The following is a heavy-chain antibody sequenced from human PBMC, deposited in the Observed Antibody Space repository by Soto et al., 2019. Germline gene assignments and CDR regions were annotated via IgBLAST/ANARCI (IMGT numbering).Heavy chain of an antibody. Sequence: QVQLRESGPGLVKPSQTLSLTCVVSGDSISTGGQYWNWIRQFPGKGLEWIGDIYYTGSTHYNPSLQSRLTITVETSRNRFSLKLYSVTVADTAVYYCARRPRHYFDYWGQGALVTVSP. V-gene: IGHV4-31*11. CDR2: IYYTGST. CDR1: GDSISTGGQY. D-gene: IGHD3-10*01. J-gene: IGHJ4*02. CDR3: ARRPRHYFDY.